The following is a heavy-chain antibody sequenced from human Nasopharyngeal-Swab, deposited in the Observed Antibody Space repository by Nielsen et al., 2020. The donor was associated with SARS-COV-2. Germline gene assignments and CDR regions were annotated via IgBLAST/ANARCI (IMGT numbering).Heavy chain of an antibody. J-gene: IGHJ4*02. Sequence: GGSLRLSCAASGLTFDDYNMHWVRQVPGKGLEWVSFINWDDLRTYYGDSVKGRFTISRDNSNNSLYLQMNSLQSEDTALYYCATEPSIVGSTPFDFWGQGTLVTVSS. CDR3: ATEPSIVGSTPFDF. CDR2: INWDDLRT. V-gene: IGHV3-43*01. D-gene: IGHD1-26*01. CDR1: GLTFDDYN.